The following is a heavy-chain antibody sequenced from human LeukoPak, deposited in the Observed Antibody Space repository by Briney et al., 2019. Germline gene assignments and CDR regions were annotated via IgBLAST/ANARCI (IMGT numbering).Heavy chain of an antibody. D-gene: IGHD2-8*01. CDR1: GHSLINYG. J-gene: IGHJ3*01. CDR2: TSDYNGNR. V-gene: IGHV1-18*01. CDR3: ARARYAGRSTDAFDF. Sequence: GASVKVSCKASGHSLINYGISWVRQAPGQGLEWMGWTSDYNGNRNIDYAQKFQGRVTMTTDTSTSTAYMELRSLRSDDTAVYYCARARYAGRSTDAFDFWGQGTMVSVSS.